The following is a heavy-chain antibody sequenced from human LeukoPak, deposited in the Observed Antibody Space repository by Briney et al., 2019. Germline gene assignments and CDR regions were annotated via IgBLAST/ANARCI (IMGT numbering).Heavy chain of an antibody. V-gene: IGHV3-30*02. CDR2: IRYDGSNK. D-gene: IGHD6-19*01. CDR1: RFTFSNNW. J-gene: IGHJ4*02. Sequence: GGSLRLSCAASRFTFSNNWMTWVRQAPGKGLEWVAFIRYDGSNKYYADSVKGRFTISRDNSKNTLYLQMNSLRAEDTAVYYCAKDGVIAVAGTGAYWGQGTLVTVSS. CDR3: AKDGVIAVAGTGAY.